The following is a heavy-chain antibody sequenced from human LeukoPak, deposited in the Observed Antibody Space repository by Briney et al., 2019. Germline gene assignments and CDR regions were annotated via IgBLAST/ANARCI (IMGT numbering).Heavy chain of an antibody. V-gene: IGHV4-31*03. Sequence: SQTLSLTCTVSGGSLSSGGYYWSWIRQHPGKGLEWIGYIYYSGSTYYNPSLKSRVTISVDTSKNQFSLKLSSVTAADTAVYYCAKSEPRRVRGVIIPNSFDYWGQGTLVTASS. CDR3: AKSEPRRVRGVIIPNSFDY. CDR2: IYYSGST. D-gene: IGHD3-10*01. CDR1: GGSLSSGGYY. J-gene: IGHJ4*02.